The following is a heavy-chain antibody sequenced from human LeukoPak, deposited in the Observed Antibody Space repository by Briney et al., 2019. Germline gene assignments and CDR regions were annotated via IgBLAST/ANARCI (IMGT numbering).Heavy chain of an antibody. CDR1: GFTFRNAW. CDR3: TTKTRITTTGSDY. CDR2: IKNKSNGGTT. Sequence: GGSLRLSCAASGFTFRNAWMSWVRQAPGKGLEWVGRIKNKSNGGTTDYAAPVKGRFTISRDDSKDTLYLQMNSLKTEDTAVYYCTTKTRITTTGSDYWGQGTLVTVSS. J-gene: IGHJ4*02. V-gene: IGHV3-15*01. D-gene: IGHD6-13*01.